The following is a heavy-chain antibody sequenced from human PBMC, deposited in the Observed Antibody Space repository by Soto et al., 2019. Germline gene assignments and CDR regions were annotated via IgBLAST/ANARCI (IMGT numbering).Heavy chain of an antibody. V-gene: IGHV3-33*01. CDR2: IWYDGSNK. CDR3: AREGGWELPTNYYYYGMDV. CDR1: GFTFSSYG. Sequence: GGSLRLSCAASGFTFSSYGMHWVRQAPGKGLEWVAVIWYDGSNKYYADSVKGRFTISRDNSKNTLYLQMNSLRAEDKAVYYCAREGGWELPTNYYYYGMDVWGQGTTVTVSS. J-gene: IGHJ6*02. D-gene: IGHD1-26*01.